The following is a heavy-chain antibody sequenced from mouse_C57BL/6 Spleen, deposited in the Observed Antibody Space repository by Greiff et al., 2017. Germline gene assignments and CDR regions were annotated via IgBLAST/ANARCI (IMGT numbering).Heavy chain of an antibody. CDR1: GYTFTSYW. CDR3: AYYGSSHFDY. V-gene: IGHV1-50*01. D-gene: IGHD1-1*01. Sequence: QVQLQQPGAELVKPGASVKLSCKASGYTFTSYWMQWVKQRPGQGLEWIGEIDPSDSYTNYNQKFKGKATLTVDTSSSTAYMQLSSLTSEDSAVYYCAYYGSSHFDYWGQGTTLTVSS. J-gene: IGHJ2*01. CDR2: IDPSDSYT.